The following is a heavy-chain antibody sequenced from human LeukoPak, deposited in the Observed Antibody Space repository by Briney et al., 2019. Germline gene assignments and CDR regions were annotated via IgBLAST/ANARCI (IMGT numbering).Heavy chain of an antibody. Sequence: SETLSLTCTVSSGSISSSGYYWGWVRQSPGKGLEWIGEINHSGSTNYNPSLKSRVTISVDTSKNQFSLKLSSVTAADTAVYYCARSRRIVVVSTYYYYMDVWGKGTTVTISS. CDR1: SGSISSSGYY. CDR2: INHSGST. D-gene: IGHD3-22*01. CDR3: ARSRRIVVVSTYYYYMDV. V-gene: IGHV4-39*07. J-gene: IGHJ6*03.